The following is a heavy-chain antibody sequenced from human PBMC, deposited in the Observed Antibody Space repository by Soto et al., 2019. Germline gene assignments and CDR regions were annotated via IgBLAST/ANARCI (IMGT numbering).Heavy chain of an antibody. D-gene: IGHD2-2*01. CDR2: IIPVFGTT. J-gene: IGHJ6*02. CDR1: GGTFSSYA. Sequence: AASVNVSCKASGGTFSSYAISWLRQAPGQGLEWMGGIIPVFGTTNYEQKFQGSVTITADGSTSTAYMELSSLRSADTAVYYCARSSPYRLILSPSLNQHYYVMDVCGQGTTVIVSS. CDR3: ARSSPYRLILSPSLNQHYYVMDV. V-gene: IGHV1-69*13.